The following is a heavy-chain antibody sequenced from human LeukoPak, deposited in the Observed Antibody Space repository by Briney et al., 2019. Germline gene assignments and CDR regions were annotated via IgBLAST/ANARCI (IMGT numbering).Heavy chain of an antibody. V-gene: IGHV4-34*01. J-gene: IGHJ4*02. CDR3: AREAGGTGVYFDY. Sequence: SETLSLTCAVYGGSFSGYYWSWIRQPPGKGLEWIGEINHSGSTNYNLSLKSRVTISVDTSKNQFSLKLSSVTAADTAVYYCAREAGGTGVYFDYWGQGTLVTVSS. D-gene: IGHD1-1*01. CDR2: INHSGST. CDR1: GGSFSGYY.